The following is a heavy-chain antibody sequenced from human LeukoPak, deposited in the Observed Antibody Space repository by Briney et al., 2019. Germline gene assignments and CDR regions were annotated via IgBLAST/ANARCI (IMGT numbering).Heavy chain of an antibody. CDR2: IYHSGST. CDR1: GGSISSGGYS. Sequence: PSQTLSLTCTVSGGSISSGGYSWSWIRQPPGKGLEWIGYIYHSGSTYYNPSLRSRVTISVDRSKNQISLQLNSVTPEDTAVYYCARAPLYSSSWYMANKAFDYWGQGTLVTVSS. J-gene: IGHJ4*02. V-gene: IGHV4-30-2*01. CDR3: ARAPLYSSSWYMANKAFDY. D-gene: IGHD6-13*01.